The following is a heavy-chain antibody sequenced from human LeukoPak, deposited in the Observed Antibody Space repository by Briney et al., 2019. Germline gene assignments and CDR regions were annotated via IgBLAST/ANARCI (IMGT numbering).Heavy chain of an antibody. CDR2: IVVGGGNT. CDR3: AADPYDYGDYVLGY. CDR1: GFTFTSSA. J-gene: IGHJ4*02. D-gene: IGHD4-17*01. Sequence: ASVKVSCKASGFTFTSSAVQWVRQARGQRLEWIGWIVVGGGNTNYAQKFQERVTITRDMSTSTDYMELSSQRSENTAVYYCAADPYDYGDYVLGYWGQGTLVTVSS. V-gene: IGHV1-58*01.